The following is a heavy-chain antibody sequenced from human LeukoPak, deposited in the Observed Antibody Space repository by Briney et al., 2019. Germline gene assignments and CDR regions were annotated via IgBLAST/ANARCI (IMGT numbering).Heavy chain of an antibody. D-gene: IGHD6-19*01. Sequence: SQTLSLTCTVSGGSISSGGYYWSWIRQHPGKGLEWIGYIYYRGSTYYNPSLKSRVTISVDTSKNQFSLKLCSVTAADTAVYYCARSYSSGWLSIPAPNWFDPWGQGTLVTVSS. CDR3: ARSYSSGWLSIPAPNWFDP. CDR2: IYYRGST. V-gene: IGHV4-31*03. CDR1: GGSISSGGYY. J-gene: IGHJ5*02.